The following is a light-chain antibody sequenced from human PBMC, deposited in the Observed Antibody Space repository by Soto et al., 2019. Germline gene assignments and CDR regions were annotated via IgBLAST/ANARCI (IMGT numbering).Light chain of an antibody. Sequence: TQSPGTLSLSPGEGATLSCRASRGVSANYLAWYQQKPGQAPTLLIYGASIRATGIPARFSGSGSGTEFTLTISSLQSEDFAVYYCQQCNDWPRTFGQGTKVDIK. CDR1: RGVSANY. V-gene: IGKV3-15*01. CDR2: GAS. CDR3: QQCNDWPRT. J-gene: IGKJ1*01.